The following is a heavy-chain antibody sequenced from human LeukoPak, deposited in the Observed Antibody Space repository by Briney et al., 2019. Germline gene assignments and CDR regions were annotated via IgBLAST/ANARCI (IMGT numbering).Heavy chain of an antibody. CDR3: ARGELAGFDY. J-gene: IGHJ4*02. D-gene: IGHD1-26*01. Sequence: PSETLSLTCTVSGGSISNYYWTWIRQPPGKGLEWIGYIYYSGSTYYNPSLKSRVTISVDTSKNQFSLKLSSVTAADTAVYYCARGELAGFDYWGQGTLVTVSS. V-gene: IGHV4-30-4*08. CDR2: IYYSGST. CDR1: GGSISNYY.